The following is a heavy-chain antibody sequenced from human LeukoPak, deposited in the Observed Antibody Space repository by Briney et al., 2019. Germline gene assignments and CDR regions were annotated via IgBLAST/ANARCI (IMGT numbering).Heavy chain of an antibody. V-gene: IGHV4-61*02. CDR3: ARGWELQTFDF. D-gene: IGHD1-26*01. CDR1: GGSISSGSYY. CDR2: IYTSGTT. J-gene: IGHJ4*02. Sequence: SQTLSLTCSVSGGSISSGSYYWNWIRQPAGKGLDWIGRIYTSGTTNYNPSLKSRVSISMATSKNQFSVKLSSVTAANTALYYCARGWELQTFDFWGQGTLVTVSS.